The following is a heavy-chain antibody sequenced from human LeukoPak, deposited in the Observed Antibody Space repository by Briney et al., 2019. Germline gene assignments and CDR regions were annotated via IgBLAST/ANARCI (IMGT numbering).Heavy chain of an antibody. D-gene: IGHD1-20*01. CDR3: ATHTDTWKGSFHS. CDR2: LSGRGDST. V-gene: IGHV3-23*01. CDR1: GFTVSRYG. J-gene: IGHJ3*02. Sequence: GGSLRLSCADSGFTVSRYGMSEVRQAQGKGLEEVSALSGRGDSTYYAATVKGRCTISRDNSKNTLYLQMNDLRAEGTAVYYCATHTDTWKGSFHSWGQGTMVTVSS.